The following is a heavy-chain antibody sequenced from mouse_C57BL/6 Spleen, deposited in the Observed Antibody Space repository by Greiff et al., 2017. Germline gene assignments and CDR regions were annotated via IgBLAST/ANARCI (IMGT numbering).Heavy chain of an antibody. CDR3: ARSGGSSSYAMDY. Sequence: QVQLKQPGTELVKPGASVKLSCKASGYTFTSYWMHWVKQRPGQGLEWIGNINPSNGGTNYNEKFKSKATLTVDKSSSTAYMQLSSLTSEDSAVYYCARSGGSSSYAMDYWGQGTSVTVSS. D-gene: IGHD1-1*01. CDR1: GYTFTSYW. CDR2: INPSNGGT. V-gene: IGHV1-53*01. J-gene: IGHJ4*01.